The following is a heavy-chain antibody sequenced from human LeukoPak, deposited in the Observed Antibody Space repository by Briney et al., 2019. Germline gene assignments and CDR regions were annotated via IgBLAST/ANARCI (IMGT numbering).Heavy chain of an antibody. D-gene: IGHD3-10*01. Sequence: PGGSLRLSCAASGFTFSSYGMHWVRQAPGKGLEWVAVIWYDGRNKYYADSVEGRYTISRDNSKNTLYLQMNSLRAEDTAVYYCARDGSLLWFGEFQTVFYFDYWGQGTLVTVSS. CDR1: GFTFSSYG. J-gene: IGHJ4*02. V-gene: IGHV3-33*08. CDR2: IWYDGRNK. CDR3: ARDGSLLWFGEFQTVFYFDY.